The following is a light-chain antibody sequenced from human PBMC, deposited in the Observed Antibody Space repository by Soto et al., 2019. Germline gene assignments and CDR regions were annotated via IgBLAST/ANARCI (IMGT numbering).Light chain of an antibody. Sequence: EIVLTQSPGTVSLPPGERATLSCRASRNVRNNYLAWYQHKPGQAPRLLIYGASTRAAGIPDRFSGSGSGTDFTLTISGLEPEDFAVYYCQQRNNWPWTFGQGTKVDIK. V-gene: IGKV3D-20*02. CDR1: RNVRNNY. CDR2: GAS. CDR3: QQRNNWPWT. J-gene: IGKJ1*01.